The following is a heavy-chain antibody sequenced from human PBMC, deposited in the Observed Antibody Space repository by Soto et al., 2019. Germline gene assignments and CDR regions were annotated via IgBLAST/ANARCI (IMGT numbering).Heavy chain of an antibody. D-gene: IGHD3-22*01. Sequence: GASVKVSCKASGYTFTSYYMHWVRQAPGQGLEWMGIINPSGGSTSYAQKFQGRVTITRDTSTSTVYMELSSLRSEDTAVYYCTKSYYDSSGYYRTHFDYWGQGTLVTSPQ. CDR3: TKSYYDSSGYYRTHFDY. CDR1: GYTFTSYY. J-gene: IGHJ4*02. V-gene: IGHV1-46*03. CDR2: INPSGGST.